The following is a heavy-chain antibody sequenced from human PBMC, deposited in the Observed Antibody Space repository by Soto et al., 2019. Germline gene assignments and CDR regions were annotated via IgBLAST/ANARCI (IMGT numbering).Heavy chain of an antibody. V-gene: IGHV3-30*18. CDR3: AKGTAVARQHFAN. CDR1: GFTFSDFG. J-gene: IGHJ4*02. CDR2: ISADGSDK. D-gene: IGHD6-19*01. Sequence: QVQLVESGGGVVQPERSLRLSCATSGFTFSDFGMHWVRQASGKGLEWVAAISADGSDKYYLGSVQGRFTISRDNTKNALYLQLNSLRTEDTAVYYCAKGTAVARQHFANWGQGTLVTVSS.